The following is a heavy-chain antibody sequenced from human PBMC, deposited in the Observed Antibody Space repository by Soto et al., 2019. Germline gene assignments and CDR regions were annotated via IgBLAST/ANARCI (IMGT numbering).Heavy chain of an antibody. Sequence: EVQLVESGGGLVQPGGSLRLSCAASGFTFSNNWMHWVRQAPGKGPVWVSRINSDGSSTYYADSVKGRFTISRDNANNTLYLQMNSLRADDTAVYDCGSGGRAVHWGQGTLVTVSS. V-gene: IGHV3-74*01. CDR1: GFTFSNNW. D-gene: IGHD6-19*01. CDR2: INSDGSST. CDR3: GSGGRAVH. J-gene: IGHJ4*02.